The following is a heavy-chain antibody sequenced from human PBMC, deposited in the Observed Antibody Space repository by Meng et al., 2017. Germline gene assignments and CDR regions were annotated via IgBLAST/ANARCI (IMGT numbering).Heavy chain of an antibody. J-gene: IGHJ4*02. CDR1: GFTFSSYA. Sequence: VQLVEHGGGVVQPGRSLSLSCAASGFTFSSYAMHWVRQAPGKGLEWVAVISYDGSNKYYADSVKGRFTISRDNSKNTLYLQMNSLRAEDTAVYYCAGGLMVNDYWGQGTLVTVSS. CDR3: AGGLMVNDY. CDR2: ISYDGSNK. V-gene: IGHV3-30*01. D-gene: IGHD3-10*01.